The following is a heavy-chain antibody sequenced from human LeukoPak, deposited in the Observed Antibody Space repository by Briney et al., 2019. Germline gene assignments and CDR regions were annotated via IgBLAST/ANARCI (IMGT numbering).Heavy chain of an antibody. V-gene: IGHV3-23*01. Sequence: GGSLRLSCAASGFTFSNYAMSWVRQAPGKGLEWVSSITGSGGSTYYADSVKGRFTISRDNSKNTLYQQMSSLRAEDTAVYYCAKDKGDFWSGHHYWGQGTLVTVSS. J-gene: IGHJ4*02. CDR2: ITGSGGST. CDR1: GFTFSNYA. CDR3: AKDKGDFWSGHHY. D-gene: IGHD3-3*01.